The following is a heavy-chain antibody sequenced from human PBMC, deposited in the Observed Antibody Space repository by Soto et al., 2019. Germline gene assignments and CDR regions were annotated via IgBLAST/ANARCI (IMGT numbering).Heavy chain of an antibody. D-gene: IGHD1-26*01. J-gene: IGHJ4*02. Sequence: QVQLVQSGAEVKKPGSSVKVSCKASGGALNTYAISWVRQAPGQGLEWMGGIIPIIGTTDYAQKFQGRVTITADESTSTTSMEMSSLRSEYTAVYYCAVGEASETGDGYWGQGTLVTVSS. CDR3: AVGEASETGDGY. CDR2: IIPIIGTT. CDR1: GGALNTYA. V-gene: IGHV1-69*01.